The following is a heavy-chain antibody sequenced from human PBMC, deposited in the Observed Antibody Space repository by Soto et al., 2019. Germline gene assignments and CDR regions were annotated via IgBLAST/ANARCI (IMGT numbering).Heavy chain of an antibody. Sequence: QVQLQESGPTLVKPSQTLSLTCTVSGGSISSGDYYWSWIRQPPGKALEWIGYIYYSGSTYSNPSLKSRVTKSIDTSKNQFSLKLNSVTAADTAVYYCARDAVPGVAAAVWFDPWGQGILVTVSS. CDR2: IYYSGST. CDR3: ARDAVPGVAAAVWFDP. J-gene: IGHJ5*02. V-gene: IGHV4-30-4*01. CDR1: GGSISSGDYY. D-gene: IGHD6-13*01.